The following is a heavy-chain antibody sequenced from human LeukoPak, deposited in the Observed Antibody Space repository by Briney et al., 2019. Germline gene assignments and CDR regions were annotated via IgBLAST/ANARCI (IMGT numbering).Heavy chain of an antibody. CDR3: ARDPGDILVAGTFDY. D-gene: IGHD6-19*01. J-gene: IGHJ4*02. V-gene: IGHV3-30*03. CDR2: ISYDGSNK. CDR1: GFTFSRYG. Sequence: GGSLRLSCAASGFTFSRYGMHWVRQAPGKGLEWVTDISYDGSNKYYADSVKGRFTISRDNSKNTLYLQMNSLRAEDTAFYYCARDPGDILVAGTFDYWGQGTLVTVSS.